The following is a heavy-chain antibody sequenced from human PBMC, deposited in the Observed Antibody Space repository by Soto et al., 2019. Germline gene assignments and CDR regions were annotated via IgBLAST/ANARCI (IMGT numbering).Heavy chain of an antibody. D-gene: IGHD1-1*01. CDR3: ARFHPQRYFLDS. Sequence: GESLKISCKGSEYSFSNYCIVWVRQVPGEGLEWIGIIYPGDSDTRYSPSFQGQVTISADKSITTSYLQWSSLKASDTAMYYCARFHPQRYFLDSWGQGTLVNVSS. V-gene: IGHV5-51*01. J-gene: IGHJ5*01. CDR1: EYSFSNYC. CDR2: IYPGDSDT.